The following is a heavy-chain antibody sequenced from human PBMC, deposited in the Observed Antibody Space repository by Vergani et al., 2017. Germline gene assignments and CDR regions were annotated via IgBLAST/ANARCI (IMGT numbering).Heavy chain of an antibody. CDR3: ARGTYCSGGSCYSAAWFDP. D-gene: IGHD2-15*01. J-gene: IGHJ5*02. V-gene: IGHV4-59*01. Sequence: QVQLQESGPGLVKPSETLSLTCTVSGGSISSYYWSWIRQPPGKGLEWIGYIYYSGSTNYNPSLKSRVTISVDTSKNQFSLKLSSVTAADTAVYYCARGTYCSGGSCYSAAWFDPWGQGTLGTVSS. CDR1: GGSISSYY. CDR2: IYYSGST.